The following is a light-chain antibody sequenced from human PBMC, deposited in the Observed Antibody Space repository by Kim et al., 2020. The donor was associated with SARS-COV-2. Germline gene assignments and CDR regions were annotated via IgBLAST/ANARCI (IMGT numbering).Light chain of an antibody. CDR1: QSVTSSF. CDR3: QQYGSSGWT. J-gene: IGKJ1*01. CDR2: GAS. Sequence: TPGERATLPCRASQSVTSSFLAWYQQKPGQAPRLLMYGASRRATGIPDRFSGSGSGTDFTLTISRLEPEDIAVYYCQQYGSSGWTFGQGTKVDIK. V-gene: IGKV3-20*01.